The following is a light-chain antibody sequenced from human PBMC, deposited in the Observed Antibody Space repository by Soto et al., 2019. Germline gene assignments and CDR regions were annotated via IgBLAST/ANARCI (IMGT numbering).Light chain of an antibody. J-gene: IGKJ5*01. Sequence: IVLTQSPGTLSLSPGERATLSCRASQPITSRYLAWYQHQPGQAPRLLIYRTFARAPGIPDRFSGGGSGTDFTLTISRLESEDFEVYYCQQYDTSPPTFGQGTRLDIK. CDR3: QQYDTSPPT. V-gene: IGKV3-20*01. CDR2: RTF. CDR1: QPITSRY.